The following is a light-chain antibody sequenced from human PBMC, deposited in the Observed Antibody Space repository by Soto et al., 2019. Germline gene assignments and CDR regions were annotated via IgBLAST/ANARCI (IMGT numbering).Light chain of an antibody. CDR2: GAS. V-gene: IGKV3-15*01. CDR1: QSVRSN. Sequence: EIVMTQSPATLSVSPGERVTLSCRASQSVRSNVAWYQQKPGQGPRLLIYGASTRATGIPARLSGRWSGTEFSLSISSLQFGDFAVSYCQQYNDWPRAFGQGTRVEL. J-gene: IGKJ1*01. CDR3: QQYNDWPRA.